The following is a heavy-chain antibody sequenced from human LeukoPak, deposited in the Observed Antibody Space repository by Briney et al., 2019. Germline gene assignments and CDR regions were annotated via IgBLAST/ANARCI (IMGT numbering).Heavy chain of an antibody. J-gene: IGHJ4*02. Sequence: ASVKVSCKASGDTFSSYAISWVRQAPGQGLEWMGGIIPIFGTANYAQKFQGRVTITADESTSTAYTELSSLRSEDTAVYYCARDADLNGLLDYWGQGTLVTVSS. D-gene: IGHD5-12*01. CDR1: GDTFSSYA. CDR3: ARDADLNGLLDY. CDR2: IIPIFGTA. V-gene: IGHV1-69*13.